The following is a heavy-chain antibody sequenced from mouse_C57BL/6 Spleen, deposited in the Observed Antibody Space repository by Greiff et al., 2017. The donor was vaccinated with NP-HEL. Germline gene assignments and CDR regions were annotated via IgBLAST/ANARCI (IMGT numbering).Heavy chain of an antibody. V-gene: IGHV1-80*01. J-gene: IGHJ2*01. Sequence: QVQLQESGAELVKPGASVKISCKASGYAFSSYWMNWVKQRPGKGLEWIGQIYPGDGDTNYNGKFKGKATLTADKSSSTAYMQLSSLTSEDSAVYFCARRGDGSSFFDYWGQGTTLTVSS. CDR1: GYAFSSYW. CDR3: ARRGDGSSFFDY. D-gene: IGHD1-1*01. CDR2: IYPGDGDT.